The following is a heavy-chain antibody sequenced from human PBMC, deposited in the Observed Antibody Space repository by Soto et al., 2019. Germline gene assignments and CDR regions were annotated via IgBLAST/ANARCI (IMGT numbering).Heavy chain of an antibody. J-gene: IGHJ4*02. CDR3: AIASETF. CDR2: LIGSGGST. CDR1: ELIFSSCA. V-gene: IGHV3-23*01. Sequence: GGPLRLSFAASELIFSSCAMTWDGLAPGKGMKRVLVLIGSGGSTFYAASVKVWFTLSTGNPDKTLYLLMKSRKARDMAVFYCAIASETFWGRGTLVTVS. D-gene: IGHD3-16*01.